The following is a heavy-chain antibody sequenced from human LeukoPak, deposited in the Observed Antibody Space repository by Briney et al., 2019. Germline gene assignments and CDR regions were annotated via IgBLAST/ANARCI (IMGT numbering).Heavy chain of an antibody. V-gene: IGHV5-51*01. CDR1: AYTFNNYW. CDR2: IYPSDSDT. CDR3: ARRRQAGQSYFDS. J-gene: IGHJ4*02. Sequence: KVGESLKISCKGSAYTFNNYWIGWVRQMPGKGLEWMGIIYPSDSDTRYSPPFQGQVTFSADKSSNTAYLQWSNLRASDTAVYYCARRRQAGQSYFDSWGQGTLVTVSS.